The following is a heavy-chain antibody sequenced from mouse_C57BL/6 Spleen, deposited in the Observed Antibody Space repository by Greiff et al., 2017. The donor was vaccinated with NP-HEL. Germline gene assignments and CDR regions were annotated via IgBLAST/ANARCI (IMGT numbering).Heavy chain of an antibody. CDR3: AREKFYYGYDDGYAMDY. Sequence: QVHVKQSGPELVKPGASVKISCKASGYAFSSSWMNWVKQRPGKGLEWIGRIYPGDGDTNYNGKFKGKATLTADKSSSTAYMQLSSLTSEDSAVYFCAREKFYYGYDDGYAMDYWGQGTSVTVSS. CDR1: GYAFSSSW. V-gene: IGHV1-82*01. J-gene: IGHJ4*01. D-gene: IGHD2-2*01. CDR2: IYPGDGDT.